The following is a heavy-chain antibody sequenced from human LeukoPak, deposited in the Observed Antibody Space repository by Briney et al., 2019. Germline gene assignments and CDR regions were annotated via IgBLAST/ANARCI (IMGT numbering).Heavy chain of an antibody. CDR1: GFTFNSYS. J-gene: IGHJ4*02. CDR3: ARDRGVYSRTLED. V-gene: IGHV3-21*01. CDR2: ISSSSYI. Sequence: GGSLRLSCAASGFTFNSYSMNWVRQAPGKGLEWVSSISSSSYIYYADSVKGRFTISRDNAKNSLYLQMSSLRAEDTAVYYCARDRGVYSRTLEDWGQGTLVTVSS. D-gene: IGHD6-13*01.